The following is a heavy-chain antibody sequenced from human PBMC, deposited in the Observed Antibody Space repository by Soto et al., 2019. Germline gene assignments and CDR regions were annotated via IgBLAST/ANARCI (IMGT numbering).Heavy chain of an antibody. D-gene: IGHD3-10*01. J-gene: IGHJ4*02. CDR1: GYTFASYG. V-gene: IGHV1-18*01. CDR2: ISAYNGNT. Sequence: ASVKVSCKASGYTFASYGISWVRQAPGQGLEWMGWISAYNGNTNYAQKLQGRVTMTTDTSTSTAYMELRSLRSDDTAVYYCARSARYYGSGTAXDYWGQGTLVTVSS. CDR3: ARSARYYGSGTAXDY.